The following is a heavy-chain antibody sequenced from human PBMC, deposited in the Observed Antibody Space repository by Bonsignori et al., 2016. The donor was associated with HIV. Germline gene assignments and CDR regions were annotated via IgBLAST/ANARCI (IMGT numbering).Heavy chain of an antibody. J-gene: IGHJ1*01. CDR3: ARGPSVSEAIAEYFQH. V-gene: IGHV1-8*01. CDR2: MNPNSGNT. Sequence: WVRQAPGQGLEWMGWMNPNSGNTGYAQKFQGRVTMTRNTSISTAYMELSSLRSEDTAVYYCARGPSVSEAIAEYFQHWGQGTLVTVSS. D-gene: IGHD4-11*01.